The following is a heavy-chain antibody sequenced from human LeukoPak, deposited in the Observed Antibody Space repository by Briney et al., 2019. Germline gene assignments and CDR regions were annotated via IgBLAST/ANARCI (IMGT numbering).Heavy chain of an antibody. V-gene: IGHV4-61*08. CDR3: ARGGSYLGFDY. J-gene: IGHJ4*02. CDR1: GGSISSGDYY. Sequence: PSETLSLTCTVSGGSISSGDYYWSWIRQPPGKGLEWIGYIYYSGSTNYNPSLKSRVTISVDTSKNQFSLKLSSVTAADTAVYYCARGGSYLGFDYWGQGTLVTVSS. CDR2: IYYSGST. D-gene: IGHD1-26*01.